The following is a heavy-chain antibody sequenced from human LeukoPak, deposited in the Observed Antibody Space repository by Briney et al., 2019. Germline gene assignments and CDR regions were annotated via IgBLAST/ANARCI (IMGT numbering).Heavy chain of an antibody. CDR2: INHSGST. J-gene: IGHJ4*02. CDR1: GGSFSGYY. V-gene: IGHV4-34*01. CDR3: ATLLGSYSRPGYFDY. D-gene: IGHD1-26*01. Sequence: SETLSLTCAVYGGSFSGYYWSWIRQPPGKGLEWIGEINHSGSTNYNPSLKSRVTISVDTSKNQFSLKLSSVTAADTAVYYCATLLGSYSRPGYFDYWGQGTLVTVSS.